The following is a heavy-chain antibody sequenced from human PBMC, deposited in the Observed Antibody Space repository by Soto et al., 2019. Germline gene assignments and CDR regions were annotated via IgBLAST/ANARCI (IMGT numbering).Heavy chain of an antibody. J-gene: IGHJ4*02. CDR1: GYAFTTYG. V-gene: IGHV1-18*01. Sequence: QVPLVQSGAEVKKPGASVKVSCKGSGYAFTTYGITWVRQAPGQGLEWMGWISAHNGNTNYAQKLQGRVTVTRDTSTSTAYMELRSLRFDDTAVYYCARGRYGDYWGQGALVTVSS. CDR2: ISAHNGNT. CDR3: ARGRYGDY. D-gene: IGHD1-1*01.